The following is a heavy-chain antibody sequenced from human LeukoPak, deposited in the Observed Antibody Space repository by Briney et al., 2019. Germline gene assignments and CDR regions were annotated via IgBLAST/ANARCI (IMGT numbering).Heavy chain of an antibody. Sequence: PSENLSLTCAVYGGSFSGYYWSWIRQPPGKGLEWIGEINHSGSTNYNPSLKSRVTISVDTSKNQFSLKLSSVTAADTAVYYCARGDLLTGYYSWFDPWGQGTLVTVSS. J-gene: IGHJ5*02. V-gene: IGHV4-34*01. D-gene: IGHD3-9*01. CDR1: GGSFSGYY. CDR3: ARGDLLTGYYSWFDP. CDR2: INHSGST.